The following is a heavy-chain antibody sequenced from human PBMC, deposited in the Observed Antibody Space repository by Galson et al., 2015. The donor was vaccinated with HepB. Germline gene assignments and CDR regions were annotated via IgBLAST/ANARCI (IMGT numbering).Heavy chain of an antibody. J-gene: IGHJ4*02. D-gene: IGHD6-13*01. Sequence: SLRLSCAASGFTFSNYWMHWVRQAPGKGLVWVSRINSDGTFITYADSVKGRFTISRDNAKNTLYLQMNSPRAEDTAVYYCARTRGAAAGIFVYWGPGSLVTVSS. CDR1: GFTFSNYW. CDR3: ARTRGAAAGIFVY. CDR2: INSDGTFI. V-gene: IGHV3-74*01.